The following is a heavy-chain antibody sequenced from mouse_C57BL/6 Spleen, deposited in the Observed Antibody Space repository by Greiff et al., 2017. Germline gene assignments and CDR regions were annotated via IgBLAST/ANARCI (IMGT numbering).Heavy chain of an antibody. J-gene: IGHJ4*01. Sequence: EVKLVESEGGLVQPGSSMKLSCTASGFTFSDYYMAWVRQVPEKGLEWVANIYYDGSSTYYLDSLKSRFIISRDNAKNILYLKMSTLKSEDTATYYCARAHYAMDYWGQGTSVTVSS. CDR3: ARAHYAMDY. V-gene: IGHV5-16*01. CDR1: GFTFSDYY. CDR2: IYYDGSST.